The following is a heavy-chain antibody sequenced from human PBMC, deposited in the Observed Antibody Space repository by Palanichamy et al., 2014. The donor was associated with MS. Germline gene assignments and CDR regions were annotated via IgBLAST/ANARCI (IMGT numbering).Heavy chain of an antibody. CDR3: ARESWFGEYRGYYFDH. CDR2: IYIAGST. Sequence: EVQLVESGGGLIQPGGSLRVSCAASGFTVSSKCMHWVRQAPGKGLEWVSVIYIAGSTYYADSVKGRFTVSRDNSKNTLYLQMNSLRAEDTAVYYCARESWFGEYRGYYFDHWGQGTLVTVSS. V-gene: IGHV3-53*01. CDR1: GFTVSSKC. D-gene: IGHD3-10*01. J-gene: IGHJ4*02.